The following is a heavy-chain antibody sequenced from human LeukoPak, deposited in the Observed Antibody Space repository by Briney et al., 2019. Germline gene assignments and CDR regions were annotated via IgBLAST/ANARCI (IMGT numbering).Heavy chain of an antibody. CDR3: ARDSPYGGTDY. D-gene: IGHD4-23*01. V-gene: IGHV4-30-4*01. CDR1: GGSISSGDYY. CDR2: IYYSGST. J-gene: IGHJ4*02. Sequence: SQTLSLTCTVAGGSISSGDYYWSWIRQPPGKGLEWIGYIYYSGSTYYNPSLKSRVTISVDTSKNQFSLKLSSVTAADTAVYYCARDSPYGGTDYWGRGTLVTVSS.